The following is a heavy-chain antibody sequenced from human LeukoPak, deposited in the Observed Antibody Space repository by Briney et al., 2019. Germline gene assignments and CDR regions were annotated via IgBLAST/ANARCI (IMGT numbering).Heavy chain of an antibody. CDR3: ARDVYSSSWYYYYMDV. D-gene: IGHD6-13*01. V-gene: IGHV3-23*01. CDR1: GFTFSDYS. CDR2: ISDSGTST. Sequence: PGGSLRLSCAASGFTFSDYSMTWVRQAPGRGLEWVSSISDSGTSTYYTDSVKGRFTISRDISKNTLFLQMNSLRAEDTAVYYCARDVYSSSWYYYYMDVWGKGTTVTVSS. J-gene: IGHJ6*03.